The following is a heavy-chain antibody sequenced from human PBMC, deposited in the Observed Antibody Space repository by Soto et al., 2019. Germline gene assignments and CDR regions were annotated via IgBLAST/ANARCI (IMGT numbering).Heavy chain of an antibody. CDR1: GFTFSSYG. D-gene: IGHD6-13*01. Sequence: LRLSCAASGFTFSSYGMHWVRQAPGKGLEWVAVIWYDGSNKYYADSVKGRFTISRDNSKNTLYLQMNSLRAEDTAVYYCARDRRGAAAGDFDYWGQGTLVTVSS. J-gene: IGHJ4*02. V-gene: IGHV3-33*01. CDR2: IWYDGSNK. CDR3: ARDRRGAAAGDFDY.